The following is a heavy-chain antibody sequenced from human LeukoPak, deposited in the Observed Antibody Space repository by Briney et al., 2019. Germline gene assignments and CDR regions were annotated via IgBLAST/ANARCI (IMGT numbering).Heavy chain of an antibody. CDR2: ISSSSGTI. D-gene: IGHD6-13*01. V-gene: IGHV3-48*01. CDR3: ARDPSSWYYYYMDV. J-gene: IGHJ6*03. CDR1: GFTFSSYS. Sequence: GGSLRLPCAASGFTFSSYSMNWVRQAPGKGLEWVSYISSSSGTIYYADSVKGRFTTSRDNAKNSLYLQMNSLRAEDTAVYYCARDPSSWYYYYMDVWGKGTTVTVSS.